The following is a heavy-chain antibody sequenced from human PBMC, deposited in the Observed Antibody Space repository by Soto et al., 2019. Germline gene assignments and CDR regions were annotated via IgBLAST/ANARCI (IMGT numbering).Heavy chain of an antibody. J-gene: IGHJ6*02. V-gene: IGHV4-30-4*01. CDR2: IYYSGST. CDR1: GGSISSGDYY. CDR3: ARSITIYPSPMDV. Sequence: SETLSLTCTVSGGSISSGDYYWSWIRQPPGKGLEWIGYIYYSGSTYYNPSLKSRVTISVDTSKNQFSLKLSSVTAADTAVYYCARSITIYPSPMDVWGQGTTVTVSS. D-gene: IGHD3-3*01.